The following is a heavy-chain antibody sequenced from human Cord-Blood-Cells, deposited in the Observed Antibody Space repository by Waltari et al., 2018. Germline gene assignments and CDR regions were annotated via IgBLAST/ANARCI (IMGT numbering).Heavy chain of an antibody. V-gene: IGHV1-3*01. CDR2: INAGNGNT. CDR3: ARGPVRGGSFDY. D-gene: IGHD3-10*01. CDR1: GYTFTSSA. J-gene: IGHJ4*02. Sequence: QVQLVQSGAEVKKPGASVEVSCTASGYTFTSSAMHWVRQDPGQRLEWMGWINAGNGNTKYSQKFQGRVTITRDTSASTAYMELSSLRSEDTAVYYCARGPVRGGSFDYWGQGTLVTVSS.